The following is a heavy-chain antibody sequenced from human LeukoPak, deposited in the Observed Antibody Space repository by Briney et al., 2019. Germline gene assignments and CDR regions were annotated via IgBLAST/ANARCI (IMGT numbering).Heavy chain of an antibody. CDR1: GFTFSSSD. CDR3: VRLRSAAFDI. Sequence: GGSLRLSCVASGFTFSSSDMHWVRQATGKGLEWVSAIGTAGDTYYPGSVKGRFTISRENAKNSLYLQMNSLRVGDTAVYYCVRLRSAAFDIWGQGTMVTVSS. V-gene: IGHV3-13*01. D-gene: IGHD4-17*01. J-gene: IGHJ3*02. CDR2: IGTAGDT.